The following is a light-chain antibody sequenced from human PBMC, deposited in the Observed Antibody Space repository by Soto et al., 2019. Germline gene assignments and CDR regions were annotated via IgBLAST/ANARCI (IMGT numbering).Light chain of an antibody. Sequence: EIVLTQSPATLSLSPGERATLSCRASQSVSSCLAWYQQKPGQAPRLLIYDASNRATGIPARFSGSGSGTDFTLTISSLEPEDFAVYYCQQRSNWPLTFGGGTKVESK. J-gene: IGKJ4*01. V-gene: IGKV3-11*01. CDR3: QQRSNWPLT. CDR1: QSVSSC. CDR2: DAS.